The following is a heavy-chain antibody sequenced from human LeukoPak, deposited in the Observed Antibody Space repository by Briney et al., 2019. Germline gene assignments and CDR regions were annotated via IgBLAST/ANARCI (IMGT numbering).Heavy chain of an antibody. CDR3: ASRVVTFDY. Sequence: GGSLRLSCAASGFTFSSYAMTWVRQAPGKGLEWVSYISSSSGTIYHADSVKGRFTISRDNAKNTLYLQMNSLRAEDTAVYYCASRVVTFDYWGQRTLVTVSS. CDR2: ISSSSGTI. V-gene: IGHV3-48*04. CDR1: GFTFSSYA. J-gene: IGHJ4*02. D-gene: IGHD2-15*01.